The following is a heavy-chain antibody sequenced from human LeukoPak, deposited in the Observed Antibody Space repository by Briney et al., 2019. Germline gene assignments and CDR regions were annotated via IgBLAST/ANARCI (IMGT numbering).Heavy chain of an antibody. J-gene: IGHJ4*02. CDR3: ARGRGYYDSSGYYH. Sequence: GASVKVSCKASGYTFTSYDINWVRQATGQGLEWMGCMNPNSGNTGYAQKFQGRVTITRNTSISTAYMELSSLRSEDTAVYYCARGRGYYDSSGYYHWGQGTLVTVSS. D-gene: IGHD3-22*01. CDR2: MNPNSGNT. V-gene: IGHV1-8*03. CDR1: GYTFTSYD.